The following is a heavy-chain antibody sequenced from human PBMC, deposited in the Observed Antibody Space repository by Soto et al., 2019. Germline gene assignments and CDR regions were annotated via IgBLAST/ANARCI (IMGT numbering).Heavy chain of an antibody. CDR3: AIYDSSGSRGFQH. CDR2: IYYSGST. V-gene: IGHV4-31*03. CDR1: GGSISSGAYY. Sequence: QVQLQESGPGLVKPSQTLSLTCTVSGGSISSGAYYWSWIRQHPGKGLEWIGYIYYSGSTYYNPSLKSRVTISVDTSKNQFSLKMSSVTAADTAVYYCAIYDSSGSRGFQHWGQGNRVTVSS. D-gene: IGHD3-22*01. J-gene: IGHJ1*01.